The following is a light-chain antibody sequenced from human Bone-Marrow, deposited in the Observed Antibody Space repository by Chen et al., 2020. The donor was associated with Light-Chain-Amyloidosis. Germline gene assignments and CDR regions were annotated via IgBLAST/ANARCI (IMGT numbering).Light chain of an antibody. CDR2: GAS. CDR3: QQYNNWPLT. J-gene: IGKJ3*01. Sequence: EIVMTQSPVTLCVSPGERATLSCRASQSVNINLAWYQQKLGQAPRLLIYGASTRATGIPARFSGSGSGTEFTLTISSLQSEDFAVYYCQQYNNWPLTFGPGTKVDIK. CDR1: QSVNIN. V-gene: IGKV3-15*01.